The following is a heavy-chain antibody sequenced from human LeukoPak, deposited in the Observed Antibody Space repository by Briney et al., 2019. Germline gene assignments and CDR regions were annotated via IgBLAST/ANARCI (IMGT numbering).Heavy chain of an antibody. CDR2: IYSGGRT. Sequence: GGSMRLSCAGSGFSVSTNHMSWVRQAPGKGLEWVSVIYSGGRTDYADSVKGRFTISRDKSKDTVYLQMSSLRAEDTAVYFCARDGISGSYPVYFDNWGQGTLVTASS. V-gene: IGHV3-66*01. D-gene: IGHD3-16*02. CDR1: GFSVSTNH. CDR3: ARDGISGSYPVYFDN. J-gene: IGHJ4*02.